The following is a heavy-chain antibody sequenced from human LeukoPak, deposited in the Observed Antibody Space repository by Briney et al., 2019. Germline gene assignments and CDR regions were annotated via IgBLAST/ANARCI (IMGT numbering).Heavy chain of an antibody. CDR1: GFTFSSYS. Sequence: PGGSLRLSCAASGFTFSSYSMNWVRQAPGKGLEWVSSISSSSYIYYADSVKGRFTISRDNAKNSLYLQMNSLRAEDTAVYYCARDSGWLLAAFDIWGQGTMVTVSS. CDR2: ISSSSYI. CDR3: ARDSGWLLAAFDI. J-gene: IGHJ3*02. D-gene: IGHD6-19*01. V-gene: IGHV3-21*01.